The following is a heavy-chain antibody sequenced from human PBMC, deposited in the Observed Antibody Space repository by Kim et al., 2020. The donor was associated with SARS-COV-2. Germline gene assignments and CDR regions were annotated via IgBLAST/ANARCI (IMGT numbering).Heavy chain of an antibody. V-gene: IGHV3-30*18. D-gene: IGHD2-15*01. CDR2: ISYDGSNK. CDR1: GFTFSSYG. Sequence: GGSLRLSCAASGFTFSSYGMHWVRQAPGKGLEWVAVISYDGSNKYYADSVKGRFTISRDNSKNTLYLQMNSLRAEDTAVYYCAKDGTVCSGGSCSTEYY. CDR3: AKDGTVCSGGSCSTEYY. J-gene: IGHJ4*01.